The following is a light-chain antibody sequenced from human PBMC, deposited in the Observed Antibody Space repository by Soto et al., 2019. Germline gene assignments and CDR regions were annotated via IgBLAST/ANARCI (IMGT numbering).Light chain of an antibody. CDR1: YSLIHSDGDTY. CDR3: MQGTHWPWT. V-gene: IGKV2-30*02. CDR2: EVS. Sequence: DVVMTQSPLSLPVTLGQPASISCRSSYSLIHSDGDTYLNWFQQRPGQSPRRLIYEVSNRDSGVPDRFSGSWSGTDFTLKISRVEAEDVGIYYCMQGTHWPWTFGQGTEVEIK. J-gene: IGKJ1*01.